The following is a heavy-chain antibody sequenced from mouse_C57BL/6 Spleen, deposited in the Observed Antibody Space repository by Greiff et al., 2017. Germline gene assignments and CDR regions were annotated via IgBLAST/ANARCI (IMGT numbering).Heavy chain of an antibody. CDR2: ISSGSSTI. J-gene: IGHJ1*03. V-gene: IGHV5-17*01. CDR1: GFTFSDYG. D-gene: IGHD1-1*01. CDR3: ANLGSSPFYWYFDV. Sequence: EVHLVESGGGLVKPGGSLKLSCAASGFTFSDYGMHWVRQAPEKGLEWVAYISSGSSTIYYADTVKGRFTISRDNAKNTLFLQMTSLRSEDTAMXYCANLGSSPFYWYFDVWGTGTTVTVSS.